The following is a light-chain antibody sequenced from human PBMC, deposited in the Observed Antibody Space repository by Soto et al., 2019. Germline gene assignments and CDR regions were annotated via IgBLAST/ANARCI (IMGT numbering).Light chain of an antibody. CDR1: SSNIGSNT. J-gene: IGLJ1*01. CDR2: SNN. Sequence: QAVVTQPPSASGTPGQRVTISCSGSSSNIGSNTVNWFQHLPGTAPKLLIYSNNQRPSGVPDRLSGSKSGTSASLAISGLQSEDEADYYCAAWDDSLDGLYVFGTGTKLTV. CDR3: AAWDDSLDGLYV. V-gene: IGLV1-44*01.